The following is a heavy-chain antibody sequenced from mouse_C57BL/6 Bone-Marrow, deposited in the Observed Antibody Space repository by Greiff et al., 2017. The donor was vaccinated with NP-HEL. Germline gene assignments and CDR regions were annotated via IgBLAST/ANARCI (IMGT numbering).Heavy chain of an antibody. CDR3: ARDYEAY. CDR1: GYTFTSYG. D-gene: IGHD2-4*01. CDR2: IYPRSGNT. V-gene: IGHV1-81*01. J-gene: IGHJ3*01. Sequence: VQLQQSGAELARPGASVKLSCKASGYTFTSYGISWVKQRTGQGLEWIGEIYPRSGNTYYNEKFKGKATLTADKSSSTAYMELRSLTSEDSAVYFCARDYEAYWGQGTLVTVSA.